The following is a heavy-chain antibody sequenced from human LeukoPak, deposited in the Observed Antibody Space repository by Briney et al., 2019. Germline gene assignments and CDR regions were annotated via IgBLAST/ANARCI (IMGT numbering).Heavy chain of an antibody. V-gene: IGHV1-69*04. D-gene: IGHD1-26*01. J-gene: IGHJ3*02. CDR1: GGTFSSYA. CDR3: AREWELRYAFDI. Sequence: SVKVSCKASGGTFSSYAISWVRQAPGQGLEWMGRIIPILGIANYAQKFQGRVTITADKSTSTAYMELSSLRSEDTAVYYCAREWELRYAFDIWGQGTMVTVSS. CDR2: IIPILGIA.